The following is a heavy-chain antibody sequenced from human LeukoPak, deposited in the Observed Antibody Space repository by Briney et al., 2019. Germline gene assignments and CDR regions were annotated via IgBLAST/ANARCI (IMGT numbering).Heavy chain of an antibody. Sequence: GGSLRLSCAASGFTFSSYGMHWVRQAPGKGLEWVAVIWYDGSNKYYADSVKGRFTISRDNSKNTLYLQMNSLRAEDTAVYYCAKDLREYSSSFELFARYYYYYGMDVWGQGTTVTVSS. D-gene: IGHD6-6*01. CDR2: IWYDGSNK. J-gene: IGHJ6*02. V-gene: IGHV3-33*06. CDR3: AKDLREYSSSFELFARYYYYYGMDV. CDR1: GFTFSSYG.